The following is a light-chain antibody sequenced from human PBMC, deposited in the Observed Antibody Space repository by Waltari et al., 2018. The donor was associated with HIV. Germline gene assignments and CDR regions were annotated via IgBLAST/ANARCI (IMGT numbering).Light chain of an antibody. V-gene: IGLV2-23*02. J-gene: IGLJ1*01. CDR1: SSHVGRDDL. CDR2: EVT. Sequence: QSALTQPASVSGSPGQSITISCTGPSSHVGRDDLVSSYKQHPGEAPKLIIYEVTKRPSGVSNRFSGSKSGNTASLTISGLQAEDEADYYCCSCPRSGIRYVFGTGTKVTVL. CDR3: CSCPRSGIRYV.